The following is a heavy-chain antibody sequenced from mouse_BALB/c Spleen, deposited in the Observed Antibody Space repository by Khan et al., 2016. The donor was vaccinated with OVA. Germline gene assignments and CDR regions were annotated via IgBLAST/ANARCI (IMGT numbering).Heavy chain of an antibody. Sequence: QLQLVQSGPELKKPGETVKISCKASGYTFTNYGMNWVKQAPGKGLKWMGWINTYTGEPTYADDFKGRFAFSLETSASTASLQINNLKSEDTATYFCARMKPYWYFDVWGAGTTVTVSS. V-gene: IGHV9-3-1*01. CDR1: GYTFTNYG. CDR2: INTYTGEP. J-gene: IGHJ1*01. CDR3: ARMKPYWYFDV.